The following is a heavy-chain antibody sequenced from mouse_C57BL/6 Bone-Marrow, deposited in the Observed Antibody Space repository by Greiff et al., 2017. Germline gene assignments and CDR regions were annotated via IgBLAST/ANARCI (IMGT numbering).Heavy chain of an antibody. CDR2: ISDGGSYT. D-gene: IGHD1-1*01. J-gene: IGHJ3*01. Sequence: EVMLVESGGGLVKPGGSLKLSCAASGFTFSSYAMSWVRQTPDKRLEWVATISDGGSYTYYPDNVKGRFTISRDNAKNNLYLQMSHLKSEDTSMYYCARYRVYYPFAYWGQGTLVTVAA. V-gene: IGHV5-4*03. CDR1: GFTFSSYA. CDR3: ARYRVYYPFAY.